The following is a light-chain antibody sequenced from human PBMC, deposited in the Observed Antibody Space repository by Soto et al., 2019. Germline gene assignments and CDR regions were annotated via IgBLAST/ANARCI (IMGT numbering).Light chain of an antibody. CDR3: SSHSSGNIVV. Sequence: QSVLTQPASVSGSPGQSTTISCIGTKDDVGGYNYVSWYQHHPGKAPKLLIFEVSDRPSGVSNRFSGSKSDNTASLTISGLRAEDEADYYCSSHSSGNIVVFGGGTKVTVL. CDR2: EVS. V-gene: IGLV2-14*01. J-gene: IGLJ2*01. CDR1: KDDVGGYNY.